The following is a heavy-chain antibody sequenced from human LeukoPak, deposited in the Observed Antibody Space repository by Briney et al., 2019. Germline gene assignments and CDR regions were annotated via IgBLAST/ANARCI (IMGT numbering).Heavy chain of an antibody. J-gene: IGHJ3*02. CDR3: ARHDSSGYDAFDI. Sequence: ASVKVSCKAPGYTFTGYYMHWVRQAPGQGLEWMGWINPNSGGTNYAQKFQGRVTMTRDTSISTAYMELSRLRSDDTAVYYCARHDSSGYDAFDIWGQGTMVTVSS. CDR2: INPNSGGT. V-gene: IGHV1-2*02. D-gene: IGHD3-22*01. CDR1: GYTFTGYY.